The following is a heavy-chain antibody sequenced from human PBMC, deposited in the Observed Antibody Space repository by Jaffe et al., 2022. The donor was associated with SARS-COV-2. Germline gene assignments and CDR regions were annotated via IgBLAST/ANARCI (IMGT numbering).Heavy chain of an antibody. Sequence: EVQLVESGGGLVKPGGSLRLSCAASGFTFSNAWMSWVRQAPGKGLEWVGRIKSKTDGGTTDYAAPVKGRFTISRDDSKNTLYLQMNSLKTEDTAVYYCTRTPSWEIRSDYWGQGTLVTVSS. D-gene: IGHD1-26*01. CDR3: TRTPSWEIRSDY. CDR2: IKSKTDGGTT. CDR1: GFTFSNAW. V-gene: IGHV3-15*01. J-gene: IGHJ4*02.